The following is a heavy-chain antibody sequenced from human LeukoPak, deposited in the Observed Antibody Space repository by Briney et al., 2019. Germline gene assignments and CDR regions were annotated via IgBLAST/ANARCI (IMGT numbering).Heavy chain of an antibody. CDR1: GFTVSTSY. Sequence: GRSLRLSCADSGFTVSTSYMSWVRQAPGKGLEWVSIIYTGGSTYYADSVKGRFTISRDNSKNTLYLQMNSLRAEDTAVYYCAKGRGSFDYWGQGTLVTVSS. CDR2: IYTGGST. CDR3: AKGRGSFDY. V-gene: IGHV3-53*01. J-gene: IGHJ4*02.